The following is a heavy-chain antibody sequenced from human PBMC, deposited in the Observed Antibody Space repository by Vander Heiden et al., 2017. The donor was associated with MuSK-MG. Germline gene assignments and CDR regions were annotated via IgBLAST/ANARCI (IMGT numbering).Heavy chain of an antibody. J-gene: IGHJ1*01. D-gene: IGHD4-17*01. V-gene: IGHV4-39*07. CDR1: GGSISSSSYY. CDR3: AIGYGDYVAFQH. Sequence: QLQLQESGPGLVKPSETLSLTCTVSGGSISSSSYYWGWIRQPPGKVLEWIGSIYYSGSTYYNPSLKSRVTISVDTSKNQFSLKLSSVTAADTAVYYCAIGYGDYVAFQHWGQGTLVTVSS. CDR2: IYYSGST.